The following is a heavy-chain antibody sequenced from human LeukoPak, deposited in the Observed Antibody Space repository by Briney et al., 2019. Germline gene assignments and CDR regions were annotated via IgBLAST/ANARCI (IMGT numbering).Heavy chain of an antibody. Sequence: GGSLTLSCPASGFTFSSYAMHWVRQAPGKGLEWVAVISYDGSNKYYADSVKGRFTISRDNSKNTLYLQMNSLRAEDTAVYYCARGNYCSSTSCPLLLYYGMDVWGQGTTVTVSS. CDR2: ISYDGSNK. CDR1: GFTFSSYA. D-gene: IGHD2-2*01. J-gene: IGHJ6*02. V-gene: IGHV3-30-3*01. CDR3: ARGNYCSSTSCPLLLYYGMDV.